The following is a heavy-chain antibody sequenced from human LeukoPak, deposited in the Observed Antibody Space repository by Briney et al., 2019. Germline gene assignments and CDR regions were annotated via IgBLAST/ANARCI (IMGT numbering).Heavy chain of an antibody. V-gene: IGHV1-18*04. CDR2: ISAYNGNT. Sequence: ASVKVSCKASGYTFTGYYMHWVRQAPGQGLEWMGWISAYNGNTNYAQKLQGRVTMTTDTSTSTAYMELRSLRSDDTAVYYCARDRSRYSGSYCYWGQGTLVTVSS. CDR3: ARDRSRYSGSYCY. D-gene: IGHD1-26*01. J-gene: IGHJ4*02. CDR1: GYTFTGYY.